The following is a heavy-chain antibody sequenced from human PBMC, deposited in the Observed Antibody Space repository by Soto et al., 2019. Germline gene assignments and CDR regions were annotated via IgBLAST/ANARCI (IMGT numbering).Heavy chain of an antibody. CDR2: ISAYNGNT. CDR3: ARVDLCGNWFDP. CDR1: GYTFTSYG. Sequence: ASVKVSCKASGYTFTSYGIGWVRQAPGQGLEWMGWISAYNGNTNYAQKLQGRVTMTTDTSTSTAYMELRSLRSDDTAVNYCARVDLCGNWFDPWGQGTLVTVSS. J-gene: IGHJ5*02. V-gene: IGHV1-18*01.